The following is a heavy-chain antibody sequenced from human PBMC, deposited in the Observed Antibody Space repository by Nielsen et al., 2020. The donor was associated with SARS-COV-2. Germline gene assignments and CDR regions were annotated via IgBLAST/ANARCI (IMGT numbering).Heavy chain of an antibody. V-gene: IGHV1-2*05. J-gene: IGHJ3*02. Sequence: ASVKVSCKASGGTFSSYAISWVRQAPGQGLEWMGRINPNSGGTNYAQKFQGRVTMTRDTSISTAYMELSRLRSDDTVVYYCARANYDDSFDIWGQGTMVTVSS. CDR1: GGTFSSYA. D-gene: IGHD1-7*01. CDR2: INPNSGGT. CDR3: ARANYDDSFDI.